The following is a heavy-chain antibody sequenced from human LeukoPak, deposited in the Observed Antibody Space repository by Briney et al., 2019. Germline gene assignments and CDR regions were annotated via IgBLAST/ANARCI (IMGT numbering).Heavy chain of an antibody. CDR2: ISAYNGNT. D-gene: IGHD6-6*01. CDR1: GYTFTSYG. V-gene: IGHV1-18*01. Sequence: ASVKVSCKASGYTFTSYGISWVRQAPGQGLEWMGWISAYNGNTNYAQKLQGRVTMTTDTSTSTAYMELRSLRSVGTAVYYCARDLRIAARPIYYYYMDVWGKGTTVTVS. J-gene: IGHJ6*03. CDR3: ARDLRIAARPIYYYYMDV.